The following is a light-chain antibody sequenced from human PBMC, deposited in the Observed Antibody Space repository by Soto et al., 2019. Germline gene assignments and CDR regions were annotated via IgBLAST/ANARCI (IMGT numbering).Light chain of an antibody. Sequence: QSALAXPASVSGSPGQSITISCTGTRRDVGGYNYVSWYQQYPGKSPKLLIYEVTHRPSGVSNRFSGSKSGNTASLTISGLQAEDEADYYCSSYTISNTLPFVFGTGTKVTVL. CDR2: EVT. J-gene: IGLJ1*01. V-gene: IGLV2-14*01. CDR1: RRDVGGYNY. CDR3: SSYTISNTLPFV.